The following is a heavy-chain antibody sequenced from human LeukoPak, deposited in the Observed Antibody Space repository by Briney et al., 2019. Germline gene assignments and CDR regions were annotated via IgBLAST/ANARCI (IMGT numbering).Heavy chain of an antibody. CDR3: ATRRRIDY. CDR2: IKEDGSEK. CDR1: GFTFSTYW. Sequence: TGGSLRLSCAPSGFTFSTYWMSWVRQAPGKGLEWVANIKEDGSEKYYVDSVKGRFTISRDNAKNSLYLQMNSLRAEDTAVYYCATRRRIDYWGQGTLVTVSS. V-gene: IGHV3-7*05. J-gene: IGHJ4*02.